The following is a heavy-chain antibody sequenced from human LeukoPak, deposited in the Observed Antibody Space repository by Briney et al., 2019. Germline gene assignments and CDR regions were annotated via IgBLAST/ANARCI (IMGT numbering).Heavy chain of an antibody. V-gene: IGHV1-8*01. Sequence: ASVKVSCKASGYTFTSYDINWVRQATGQGLEWMGWMNPNSGNTGYAQKFQGRVTMTRNTSLSTAYMELSSLRSEDTAVYYCASAYGGNSADYYGMDVWGHGTTVTVSS. CDR1: GYTFTSYD. D-gene: IGHD4-23*01. CDR2: MNPNSGNT. CDR3: ASAYGGNSADYYGMDV. J-gene: IGHJ6*02.